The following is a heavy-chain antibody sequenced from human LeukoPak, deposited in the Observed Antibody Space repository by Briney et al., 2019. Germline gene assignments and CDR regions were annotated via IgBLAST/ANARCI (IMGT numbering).Heavy chain of an antibody. CDR2: ISYDGSNE. Sequence: GGSLRLSCAASGFTFSTYGMHWVRQAPGKGLEWVAVISYDGSNEYYADSVKGRFTISRDNSKNTLYLQMNSLRAEDTAVYYCAKVYDFWSGYRFDYWGQGTLVTVSS. CDR1: GFTFSTYG. V-gene: IGHV3-30*18. CDR3: AKVYDFWSGYRFDY. D-gene: IGHD3-3*01. J-gene: IGHJ4*02.